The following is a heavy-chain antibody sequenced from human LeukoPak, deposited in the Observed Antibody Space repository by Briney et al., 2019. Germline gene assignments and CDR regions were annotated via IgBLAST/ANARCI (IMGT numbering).Heavy chain of an antibody. D-gene: IGHD2-15*01. J-gene: IGHJ5*02. V-gene: IGHV4-38-2*02. CDR2: VHHSGST. Sequence: SETLSLTCAVSGYSISSGYYWGWIRQPPGKGLEWIGSVHHSGSTYYNPSLKSRVTISVDTSKNQFSLRLSSVTAADTAVYYCARDRPVGWFDPWGQGTLVTVSS. CDR1: GYSISSGYY. CDR3: ARDRPVGWFDP.